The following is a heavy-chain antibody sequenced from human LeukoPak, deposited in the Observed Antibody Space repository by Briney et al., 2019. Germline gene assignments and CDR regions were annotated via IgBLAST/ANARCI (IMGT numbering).Heavy chain of an antibody. Sequence: GGSLRLSCAASGFTFSSYSMNWVREAPGKGLEWVSYISSSSSTIYYADSVKGRFTISRDNAKNSLYLQMNSLRAEDTAVYYCARDLPVDYWGQGTLVTVSS. CDR1: GFTFSSYS. V-gene: IGHV3-48*01. J-gene: IGHJ4*02. D-gene: IGHD4-17*01. CDR2: ISSSSSTI. CDR3: ARDLPVDY.